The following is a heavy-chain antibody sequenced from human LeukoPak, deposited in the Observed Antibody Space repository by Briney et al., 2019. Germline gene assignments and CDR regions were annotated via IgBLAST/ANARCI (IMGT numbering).Heavy chain of an antibody. CDR2: VSYDGSKK. V-gene: IGHV3-30-3*01. D-gene: IGHD6-13*01. Sequence: PGGSLRLSCAASGITFNNYDMHWVRQAPGQGLEWVAVVSYDGSKKYYADSVKGRFTISRDNSKNTLYLQMNSLRAEDTAVYYCARGSLGSWYVPSVHWGQGTLVTVSS. J-gene: IGHJ4*02. CDR3: ARGSLGSWYVPSVH. CDR1: GITFNNYD.